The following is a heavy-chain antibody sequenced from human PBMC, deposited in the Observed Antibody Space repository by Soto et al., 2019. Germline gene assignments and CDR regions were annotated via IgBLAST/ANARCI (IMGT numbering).Heavy chain of an antibody. Sequence: QVQLVESGGGVVQPGRSLRLSCAASGFTFSNYAMHWVRQAPGKGLEWVTVISSDGNNKYYADSVKGRFTISRDNSKNTLYLQVISLRAEDTAVYYCARERRGGNSGYYLVYWGQGTLVTVSS. CDR3: ARERRGGNSGYYLVY. D-gene: IGHD2-21*02. V-gene: IGHV3-30-3*01. J-gene: IGHJ4*02. CDR1: GFTFSNYA. CDR2: ISSDGNNK.